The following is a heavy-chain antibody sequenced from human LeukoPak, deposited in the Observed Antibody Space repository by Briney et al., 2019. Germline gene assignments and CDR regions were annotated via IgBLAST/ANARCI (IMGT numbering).Heavy chain of an antibody. Sequence: ASQTLSLTCTVSGGSISSGGYYWSWIRQPPGKGLEWIGYIYHSGSTYYNPSLKSRVTMSVDTSKNQFSLKLSSVTAADTAVYYCARGLLAAAVDYWGQGTLVTVSS. CDR2: IYHSGST. CDR3: ARGLLAAAVDY. V-gene: IGHV4-30-2*01. D-gene: IGHD6-13*01. J-gene: IGHJ4*02. CDR1: GGSISSGGYY.